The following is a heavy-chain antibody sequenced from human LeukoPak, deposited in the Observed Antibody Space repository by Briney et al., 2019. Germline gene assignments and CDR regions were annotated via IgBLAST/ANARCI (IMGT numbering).Heavy chain of an antibody. CDR3: ATETGNFYFYS. Sequence: ASVKVSCKVSGYTLTELSMHWVRQAPGNGLEWMGGFDPEDDEIIYAQRFQGRVTMTEDVSTDTAYMELRSLRSEDTAVYYCATETGNFYFYSWGQGTLVTVSS. CDR1: GYTLTELS. J-gene: IGHJ4*02. D-gene: IGHD1-7*01. V-gene: IGHV1-24*01. CDR2: FDPEDDEI.